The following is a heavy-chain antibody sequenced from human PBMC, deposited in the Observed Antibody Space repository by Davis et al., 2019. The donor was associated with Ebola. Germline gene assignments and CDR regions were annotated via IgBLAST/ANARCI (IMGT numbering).Heavy chain of an antibody. D-gene: IGHD5-24*01. CDR1: GYTFSSYG. CDR2: ISTYNGNT. Sequence: ASVKVSCKASGYTFSSYGLSWVRQAPGQGLEWMGWISTYNGNTSYTQKFQGRVTMTTDTSTSTAYMNLRSLRSDDTAVYYCAREGLVTLSLEMAAIKNHYYGMDVWGQGTTVTVSS. V-gene: IGHV1-18*01. CDR3: AREGLVTLSLEMAAIKNHYYGMDV. J-gene: IGHJ6*02.